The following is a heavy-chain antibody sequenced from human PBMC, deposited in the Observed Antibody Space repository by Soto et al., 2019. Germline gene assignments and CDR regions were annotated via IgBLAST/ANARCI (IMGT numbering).Heavy chain of an antibody. V-gene: IGHV3-23*01. D-gene: IGHD3-22*01. Sequence: EVQLLESGGGLVQPGGSLRLSCAASGFTFSSYAMSWVRQAPGKGLEWVSAISGSGGSTYYADSVKGRFTISRDNSKNTMYVQMNSLRSEDTAVYYCAKEGKNSCYYYPCYFDYWGQGTLVTVSS. CDR1: GFTFSSYA. CDR2: ISGSGGST. CDR3: AKEGKNSCYYYPCYFDY. J-gene: IGHJ4*02.